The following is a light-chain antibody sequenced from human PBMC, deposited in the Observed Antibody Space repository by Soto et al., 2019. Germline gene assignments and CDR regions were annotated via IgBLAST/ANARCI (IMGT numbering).Light chain of an antibody. CDR2: GVS. Sequence: QSALTQPASVSGSPGQSITISCTGTSSDIGGYKYVSWYQQHPGKAPTRMIYGVSNRPSGVSNRFSGSKSGNTASLTISGLQAEDEAEYYCSSYTSIRGVFGGGTKLTVL. V-gene: IGLV2-14*01. CDR1: SSDIGGYKY. J-gene: IGLJ2*01. CDR3: SSYTSIRGV.